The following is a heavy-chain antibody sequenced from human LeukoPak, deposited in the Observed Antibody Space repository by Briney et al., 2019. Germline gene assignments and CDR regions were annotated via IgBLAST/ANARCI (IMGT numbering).Heavy chain of an antibody. CDR3: ARGASPRTLTGYYPAVDP. D-gene: IGHD3-9*01. Sequence: SETLSLTCTVSGGSISSGSYYWSWIRQPAGKGLEWIGRIYTSGSTDYNPSLKSRVTISVDTSKNQFSLKLSSVTAVDTAVYYCARGASPRTLTGYYPAVDPWGQGTLVTVSS. V-gene: IGHV4-61*02. CDR2: IYTSGST. J-gene: IGHJ5*02. CDR1: GGSISSGSYY.